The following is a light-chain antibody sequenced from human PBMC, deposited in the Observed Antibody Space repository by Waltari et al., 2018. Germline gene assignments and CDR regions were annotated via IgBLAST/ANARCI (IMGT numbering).Light chain of an antibody. CDR1: SSDVGGYNY. Sequence: QSALTQPPSASGSPGQSVTISCTGTSSDVGGYNYVSWYQQHPGKAPKLMIYEVSKRPAGPPDRFAGSKSGNTASLTVSGLQAEDEADYCCSSYAGSNNLVFGGGTKLTVL. J-gene: IGLJ2*01. CDR3: SSYAGSNNLV. V-gene: IGLV2-8*01. CDR2: EVS.